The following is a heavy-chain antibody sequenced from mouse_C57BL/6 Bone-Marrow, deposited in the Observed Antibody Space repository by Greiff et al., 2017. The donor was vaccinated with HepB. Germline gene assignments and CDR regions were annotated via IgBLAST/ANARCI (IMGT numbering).Heavy chain of an antibody. CDR1: GYTFTDHI. V-gene: IGHV1-11*01. Sequence: VQLQQSGAELASPGASVTLSCKASGYTFTDHIMNWVKKRPGQGLEWIGMFYPVSGETNYNQKFMGKATFSVDRSSSTVYMVLNSLTSEDPAVYYCGRSCVTGTFYWYVDVWGTGTTVTVSS. CDR2: FYPVSGET. J-gene: IGHJ1*03. CDR3: GRSCVTGTFYWYVDV. D-gene: IGHD4-1*01.